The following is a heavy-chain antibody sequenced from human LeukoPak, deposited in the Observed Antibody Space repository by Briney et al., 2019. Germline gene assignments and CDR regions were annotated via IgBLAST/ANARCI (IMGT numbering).Heavy chain of an antibody. V-gene: IGHV3-23*01. D-gene: IGHD3-22*01. CDR3: AKGNIGYYYDY. Sequence: GGSLRLSCAASGFTFSTYAMSWVRQAPGKGLEWVSAITGSGDNTYYAHSVKGRFTISRDNSKNTMYLQMDSLRAEDTAVYYCAKGNIGYYYDYWGQGTLVTVSS. CDR2: ITGSGDNT. CDR1: GFTFSTYA. J-gene: IGHJ4*02.